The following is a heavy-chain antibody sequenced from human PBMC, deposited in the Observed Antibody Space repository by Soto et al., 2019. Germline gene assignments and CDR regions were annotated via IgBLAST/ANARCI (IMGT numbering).Heavy chain of an antibody. CDR3: ARDGGYYGSENSYCYGMDV. CDR2: IYYSGST. CDR1: GGSISSGGYY. V-gene: IGHV4-31*03. Sequence: SETLSLTCTVSGGSISSGGYYWSWIRQHPGKGLEWIGYIYYSGSTYYNPSLKSRVTISVDTSKNQFSLKLSSVTAADTAVYYCARDGGYYGSENSYCYGMDVWGQGTTVIGSS. D-gene: IGHD3-10*01. J-gene: IGHJ6*01.